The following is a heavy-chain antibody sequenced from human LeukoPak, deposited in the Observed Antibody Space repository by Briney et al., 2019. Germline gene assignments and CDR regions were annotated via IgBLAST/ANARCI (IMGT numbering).Heavy chain of an antibody. J-gene: IGHJ6*02. D-gene: IGHD2-2*01. CDR3: ARTDCSSTSCYHYYYYYGMDV. Sequence: ASVKVSCKASGGTFSSYAISWVRQAPGRGLEWMGRIIPILGIANYAQKFQGRVTITADKSTSTAYMELSSLRSEDTAVYYCARTDCSSTSCYHYYYYYGMDVWGQGTTVTVSS. CDR1: GGTFSSYA. CDR2: IIPILGIA. V-gene: IGHV1-69*04.